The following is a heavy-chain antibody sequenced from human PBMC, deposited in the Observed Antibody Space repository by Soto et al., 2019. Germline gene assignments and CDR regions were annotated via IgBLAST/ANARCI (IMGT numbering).Heavy chain of an antibody. Sequence: ASVKVSCKASGGTFSSYAISWVRQAPGQGLEWMGGIIPIFGTANYAQKFQGRVTITADKSTSTAYMELSSLRSEDTAVYYCASLGYSYGYGYYYYGMDVWGQGTTVTVSS. CDR1: GGTFSSYA. J-gene: IGHJ6*02. CDR2: IIPIFGTA. D-gene: IGHD5-18*01. V-gene: IGHV1-69*06. CDR3: ASLGYSYGYGYYYYGMDV.